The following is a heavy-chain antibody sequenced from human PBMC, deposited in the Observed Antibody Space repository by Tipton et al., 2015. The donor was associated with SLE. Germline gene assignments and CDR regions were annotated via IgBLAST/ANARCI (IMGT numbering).Heavy chain of an antibody. CDR2: IYTSGNT. Sequence: TLSLTCSVSGDPINSGSYFWSWIRQPAGKGLEWIGRIYTSGNTNYNSSLKSRVTISIDTSTNQFSLKLSSVTAADTAVYYCARDSRYQLTYYYMDVWGKGTTVTVSS. V-gene: IGHV4-61*02. CDR1: GDPINSGSYF. D-gene: IGHD2-2*01. CDR3: ARDSRYQLTYYYMDV. J-gene: IGHJ6*03.